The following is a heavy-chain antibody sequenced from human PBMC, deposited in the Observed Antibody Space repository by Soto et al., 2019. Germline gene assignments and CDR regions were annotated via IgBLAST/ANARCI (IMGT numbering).Heavy chain of an antibody. Sequence: EEQLAESGGGLVQPGGSLRLSCAASGFTFSNYEMNWVRQAPGKGPEWISYISSRGTVKHHADSVKGRFTNSRDNAKNSLYLQMDSLRAEDTAVYYCTRYRWFDAWGQGTLVTVSS. V-gene: IGHV3-48*03. CDR1: GFTFSNYE. D-gene: IGHD3-16*02. CDR2: ISSRGTVK. CDR3: TRYRWFDA. J-gene: IGHJ5*02.